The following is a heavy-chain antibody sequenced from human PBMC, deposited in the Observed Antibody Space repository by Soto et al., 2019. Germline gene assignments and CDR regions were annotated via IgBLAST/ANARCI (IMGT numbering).Heavy chain of an antibody. V-gene: IGHV3-11*01. CDR1: GFTFSDYS. CDR3: ARSFIAAAVSYYYGMDV. Sequence: QVQLVESGGGLVKPGGSLRLSCAASGFTFSDYSMSWIRQAPGKGLEWVSYISSSGSTIYYADSVKGRFTISRDNAKNSLYLQMNSLRAEDTAVYYCARSFIAAAVSYYYGMDVWGQGTTVTVSS. J-gene: IGHJ6*02. D-gene: IGHD6-13*01. CDR2: ISSSGSTI.